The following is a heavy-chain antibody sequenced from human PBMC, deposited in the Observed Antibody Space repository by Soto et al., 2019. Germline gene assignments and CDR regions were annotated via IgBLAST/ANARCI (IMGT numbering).Heavy chain of an antibody. D-gene: IGHD3-10*01. V-gene: IGHV3-33*01. CDR3: ARDRSGSPSWFDP. CDR1: GFTFSSYG. Sequence: ESGGGVVQPGRSLRLSCAASGFTFSSYGMHWVRQAPGKGLEWVAVIWYDGSNKYYADSVKGRFTISRDNSKNTLYLQMNSLRAEDTAVYYCARDRSGSPSWFDPWGQGTLVTVSS. CDR2: IWYDGSNK. J-gene: IGHJ5*02.